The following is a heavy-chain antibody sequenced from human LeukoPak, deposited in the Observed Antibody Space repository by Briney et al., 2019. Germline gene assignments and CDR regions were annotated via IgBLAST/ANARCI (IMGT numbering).Heavy chain of an antibody. J-gene: IGHJ6*03. D-gene: IGHD3-22*01. CDR3: AKDLDKYYYYMDV. CDR1: GFAFSSYG. V-gene: IGHV3-30*02. Sequence: GGSLRLSCVTSGFAFSSYGMHWVRQAPGKGLDWVAYIRFDGSNKYYADSVKGRFTISRDNSENMLYLQMNSLRAEDTAVYYCAKDLDKYYYYMDVWGKGTTVTVS. CDR2: IRFDGSNK.